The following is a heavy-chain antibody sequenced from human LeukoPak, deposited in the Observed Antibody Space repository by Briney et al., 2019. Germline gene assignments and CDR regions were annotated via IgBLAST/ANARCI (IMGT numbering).Heavy chain of an antibody. V-gene: IGHV3-74*01. CDR2: INSVGSST. J-gene: IGHJ5*02. Sequence: QPGGSLRLSCAASGFTFSSYWMHWVRQAPGKGLVWVSRINSVGSSTSYADSVKGRFTISRDNAKNTLYLQMNSLRAEDTAVYYCATGITITNWFDPWGQGTLVTVSS. CDR1: GFTFSSYW. CDR3: ATGITITNWFDP. D-gene: IGHD3-3*01.